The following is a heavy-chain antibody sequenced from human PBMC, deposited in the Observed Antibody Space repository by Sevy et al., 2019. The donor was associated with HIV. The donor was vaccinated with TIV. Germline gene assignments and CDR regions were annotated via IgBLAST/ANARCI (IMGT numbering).Heavy chain of an antibody. D-gene: IGHD2-2*01. CDR1: GGSISSSSYY. CDR2: IYYSGST. Sequence: SETLSLTCTVSGGSISSSSYYWGWIRQPPEKGLEWIGRIYYSGSTYYNPSLKSRVTISVDTSKNQFSLKLSSVTAADTTVSYCARQRWPIVVVPAAMMGWFDPWGQGTLVTVSS. CDR3: ARQRWPIVVVPAAMMGWFDP. V-gene: IGHV4-39*01. J-gene: IGHJ5*02.